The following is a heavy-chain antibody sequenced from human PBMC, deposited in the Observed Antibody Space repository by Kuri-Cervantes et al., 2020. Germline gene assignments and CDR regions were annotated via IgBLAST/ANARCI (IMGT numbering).Heavy chain of an antibody. V-gene: IGHV3-21*04. CDR1: GFTFSSYS. D-gene: IGHD2-2*01. J-gene: IGHJ4*02. Sequence: GGSLRLSCAASGFTFSSYSMNWVRQAPGKGLEWVSSISRSSSYIYYADSVKGRFTISRDNSKNTLYLQMNSLRAEDTAVYYCAKLYCSSTSCSFFDYWGQGTLVTVSS. CDR2: ISRSSSYI. CDR3: AKLYCSSTSCSFFDY.